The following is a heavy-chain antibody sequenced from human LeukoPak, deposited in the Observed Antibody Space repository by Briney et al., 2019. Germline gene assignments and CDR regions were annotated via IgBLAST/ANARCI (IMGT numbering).Heavy chain of an antibody. Sequence: PSETLSLTCSVSVGSINSYYWSGIREPPGEGLEWIGYIYYSGSTNYNPSLKSRVTISVDTSKNQFSLKLSSVTAADTAVYYCARDGGTVSDAFDIWGQGTMVTVSS. D-gene: IGHD3-16*01. CDR3: ARDGGTVSDAFDI. CDR1: VGSINSYY. J-gene: IGHJ3*02. CDR2: IYYSGST. V-gene: IGHV4-59*01.